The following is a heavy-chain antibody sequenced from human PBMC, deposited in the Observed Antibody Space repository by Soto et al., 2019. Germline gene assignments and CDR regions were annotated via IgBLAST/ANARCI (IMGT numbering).Heavy chain of an antibody. CDR1: GFTFSSYA. D-gene: IGHD2-15*01. J-gene: IGHJ3*02. Sequence: GGSLRLSCAASGFTFSSYAMHWVRQAPGKGLEWVAVISYDGSNKYYADSVKGRFTISRDNAKNSLYLQMNSLRAEDTAVYYCARESEIGEVVAATVLGAFDIWGQGTMVTVSS. CDR2: ISYDGSNK. CDR3: ARESEIGEVVAATVLGAFDI. V-gene: IGHV3-30-3*01.